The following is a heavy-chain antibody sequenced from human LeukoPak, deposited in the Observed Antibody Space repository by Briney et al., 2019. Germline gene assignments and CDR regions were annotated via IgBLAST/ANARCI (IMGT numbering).Heavy chain of an antibody. CDR3: ATGPYYYDRRGFVFDI. V-gene: IGHV4-34*01. D-gene: IGHD3-22*01. Sequence: PSETLSLTCAVYGGSFSGYYWSCIPHPPGEGGECLGEINHRGSTNYTPSLKSRVTLPVQASKNQFSLKLSSVTAADTAVSYCATGPYYYDRRGFVFDIWGEGTVDSVS. J-gene: IGHJ3*02. CDR2: INHRGST. CDR1: GGSFSGYY.